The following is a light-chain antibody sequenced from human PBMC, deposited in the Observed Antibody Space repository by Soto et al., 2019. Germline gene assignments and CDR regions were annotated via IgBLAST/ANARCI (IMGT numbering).Light chain of an antibody. CDR1: SSDVGDYNY. CDR2: DVS. J-gene: IGLJ2*01. Sequence: QPVLTQPRSVSGSPGQSVTLSCTGTSSDVGDYNYVSWYQQHPGKVPKVMIYDVSERPSGVPNRFSGSKSGNTASLTISGLQAEDEADYYCCSYAGSYTLVFGGGTQLTVL. V-gene: IGLV2-11*01. CDR3: CSYAGSYTLV.